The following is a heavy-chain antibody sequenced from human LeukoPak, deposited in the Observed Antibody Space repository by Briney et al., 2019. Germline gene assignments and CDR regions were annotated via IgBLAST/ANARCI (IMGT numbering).Heavy chain of an antibody. CDR3: AKDRVAYCGGDCYYDY. Sequence: GPCLSPSRAAAGPSVSSYCTGCASHAPGKWLEWVTYINSSSTYIYYADSVKGRFTISRDNAKNSLYLQMNSLRADDTAVYYCAKDRVAYCGGDCYYDYWGQGTLVTVSS. V-gene: IGHV3-21*01. CDR1: GPSVSSYC. D-gene: IGHD2-21*02. J-gene: IGHJ4*02. CDR2: INSSSTYI.